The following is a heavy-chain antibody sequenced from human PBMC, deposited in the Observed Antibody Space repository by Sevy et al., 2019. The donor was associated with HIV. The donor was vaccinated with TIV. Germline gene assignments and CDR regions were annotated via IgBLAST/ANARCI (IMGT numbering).Heavy chain of an antibody. CDR2: IIPILGTV. J-gene: IGHJ4*02. CDR1: GGTFRTYG. CDR3: ARGGGNGWYYFDY. V-gene: IGHV1-69*13. Sequence: ASVKVSCKATGGTFRTYGISWVRQAPGQGLEWMGGIIPILGTVNYAQKFQGRVTITADESTKTAYMGLGSLRSEDTAVYYCARGGGNGWYYFDYWGQETLVTVSS. D-gene: IGHD6-19*01.